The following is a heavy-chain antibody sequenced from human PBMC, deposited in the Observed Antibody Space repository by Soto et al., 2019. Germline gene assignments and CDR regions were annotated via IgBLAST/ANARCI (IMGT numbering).Heavy chain of an antibody. CDR1: GFTFSNYD. V-gene: IGHV3-33*01. J-gene: IGHJ4*02. Sequence: GGSLRLSCAASGFTFSNYDMHWVRQAPGKGLEWVAVIWYDGTYKYYADSVKGRFTISRDNTENTLYLQMNGLRAEDTAVYYCARDPGQQLVREFDYWGQGTLVTVSS. CDR2: IWYDGTYK. D-gene: IGHD6-13*01. CDR3: ARDPGQQLVREFDY.